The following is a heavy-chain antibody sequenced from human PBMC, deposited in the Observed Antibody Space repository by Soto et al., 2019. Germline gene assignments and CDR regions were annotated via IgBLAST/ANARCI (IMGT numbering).Heavy chain of an antibody. Sequence: GGSLRLSCAASGFTFSSYAMHWVRLAPGKGLEYVSAISSNGGSTYYANSVKGRFTISRDNSKNTLYLQMGSLRTEDMAVYYCARSYSGYYFDYWGQGTLVTVSS. CDR2: ISSNGGST. CDR3: ARSYSGYYFDY. CDR1: GFTFSSYA. J-gene: IGHJ4*02. D-gene: IGHD1-26*01. V-gene: IGHV3-64*01.